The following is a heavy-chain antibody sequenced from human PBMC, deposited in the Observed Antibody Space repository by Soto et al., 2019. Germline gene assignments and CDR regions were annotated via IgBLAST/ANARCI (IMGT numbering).Heavy chain of an antibody. CDR1: GGSINNGYW. CDR2: KHHSGST. CDR3: AYSSGWWRLDV. V-gene: IGHV4-4*02. D-gene: IGHD6-19*01. J-gene: IGHJ6*02. Sequence: QVHLQESGPGLVKPSGTLSLTCGVSGGSINNGYWWTWVRQPPGKGLEWIGEKHHSGSTNYNLSLRRRVSISLGKSQNQFSLILSSVTAADTAVYYCAYSSGWWRLDVWGQGTTVTVSS.